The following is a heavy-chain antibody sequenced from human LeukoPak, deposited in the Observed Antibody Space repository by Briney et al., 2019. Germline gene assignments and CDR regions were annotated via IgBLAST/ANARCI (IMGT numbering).Heavy chain of an antibody. D-gene: IGHD2-2*01. Sequence: PGGSLRLSCAASGFTFSSYWMSWVRQAPGKGLEWVANIKQDGSEKYYVDSVKGRFTISRDNAKNSLYLQMNSLRAEDTAVYYCARSAVVVPAATAFDIWGQGTMVTVSS. CDR1: GFTFSSYW. V-gene: IGHV3-7*01. J-gene: IGHJ3*02. CDR3: ARSAVVVPAATAFDI. CDR2: IKQDGSEK.